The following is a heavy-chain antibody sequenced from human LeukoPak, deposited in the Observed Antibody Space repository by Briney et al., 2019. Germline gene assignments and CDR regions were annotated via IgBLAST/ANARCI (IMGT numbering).Heavy chain of an antibody. CDR3: AKEGSSTWTYYFDC. CDR1: GFTFSSYT. CDR2: ISGSGRTT. D-gene: IGHD2-2*01. Sequence: PGGSLRLSCVASGFTFSSYTMNWVRQAPGKGPEWVSGISGSGRTTYYADSVKGRFTISRDNSKNTLYLEMNSLRVEDTAVYYCAKEGSSTWTYYFDCWGQGILVTVSS. J-gene: IGHJ4*02. V-gene: IGHV3-23*01.